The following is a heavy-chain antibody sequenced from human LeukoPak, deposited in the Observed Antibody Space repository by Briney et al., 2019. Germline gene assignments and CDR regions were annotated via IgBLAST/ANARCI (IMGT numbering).Heavy chain of an antibody. D-gene: IGHD2-2*03. CDR1: GFTFSSYA. CDR3: AKDGGGYCSSTSCYMGY. Sequence: GGSLRLSCAASGFTFSSYAMSWVRQAPGKGLEWVSAISSSGGSTYYADSVKGRFTISRDNSKNTLYLQMNSLRAEDTAVYYCAKDGGGYCSSTSCYMGYWGQGTLVTVSS. J-gene: IGHJ4*02. CDR2: ISSSGGST. V-gene: IGHV3-23*01.